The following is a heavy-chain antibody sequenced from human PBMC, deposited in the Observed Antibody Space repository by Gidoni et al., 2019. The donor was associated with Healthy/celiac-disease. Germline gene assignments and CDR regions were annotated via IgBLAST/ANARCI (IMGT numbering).Heavy chain of an antibody. CDR1: GFTFSSYA. V-gene: IGHV3-30-3*01. CDR2: ISYDGSNK. CDR3: ARAGEQWLAYYYYYGMDV. J-gene: IGHJ6*04. D-gene: IGHD6-19*01. Sequence: QVQLVESGGGVVQPGRSLSLSCAASGFTFSSYAMHWVRQAPGKGLEWVAVISYDGSNKYYADSVKGRFTISRDNSKNTLYLQMNSLRAEDTAVYYCARAGEQWLAYYYYYGMDVWGKGTTVTVSS.